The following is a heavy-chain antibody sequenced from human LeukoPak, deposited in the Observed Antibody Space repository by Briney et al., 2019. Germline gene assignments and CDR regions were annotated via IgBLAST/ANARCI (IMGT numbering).Heavy chain of an antibody. CDR3: ARSIAVAGTGAARYYYMDV. V-gene: IGHV1-18*01. D-gene: IGHD6-19*01. Sequence: GASVKVSCNASGYSSTNYGISWVRQAPGQGLEWMGWIHIYRGNTNYAQKLQGRVTMTTDTSTSTAYMELRSLRSDDTAVYYCARSIAVAGTGAARYYYMDVWGKGTTVTISS. CDR1: GYSSTNYG. CDR2: IHIYRGNT. J-gene: IGHJ6*03.